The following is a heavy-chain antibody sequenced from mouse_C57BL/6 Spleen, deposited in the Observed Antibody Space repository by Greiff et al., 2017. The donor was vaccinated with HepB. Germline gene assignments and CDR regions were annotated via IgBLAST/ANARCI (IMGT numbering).Heavy chain of an antibody. Sequence: QVHVKQSGAELVRPGTSVKVSCKASGYAFTNYLIEWVKQRPGQGLEWIGVINPGSGGTNYNEKFKGKATLTADKSSSTAYMQLSSLISEDSAVYLCERERRSPCAVDYWGQRTSVPLSS. CDR2: INPGSGGT. V-gene: IGHV1-54*01. J-gene: IGHJ4*01. CDR1: GYAFTNYL. CDR3: ERERRSPCAVDY.